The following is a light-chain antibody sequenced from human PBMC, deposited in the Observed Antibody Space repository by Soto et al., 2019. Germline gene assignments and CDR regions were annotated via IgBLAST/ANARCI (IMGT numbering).Light chain of an antibody. Sequence: QSVRTQQASVSGSPGQSITISCTGSSSAVGSYRLVSWYQCHPGKVPKLIIYEGSKRPSGVSNRLSGSEPGNTASLTISGLQAEDEADYYCCSSAPSRTVVFGTGTKVTVL. CDR3: CSSAPSRTVV. J-gene: IGLJ1*01. V-gene: IGLV2-23*01. CDR1: SSAVGSYRL. CDR2: EGS.